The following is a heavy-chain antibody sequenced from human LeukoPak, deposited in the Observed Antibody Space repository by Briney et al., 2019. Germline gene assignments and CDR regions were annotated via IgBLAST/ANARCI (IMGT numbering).Heavy chain of an antibody. CDR2: IYPGDSDT. J-gene: IGHJ4*02. CDR1: GYSLTSYW. Sequence: LGESLKISCKGSGYSLTSYWIGWVRQLPGKGLEWMGIIYPGDSDTRYSPSFQGQVTISADKSISTAYLQWSSLKASDTAMYYCARQVRCSSTSCLDYWGQGTLVTVSS. D-gene: IGHD2-2*01. CDR3: ARQVRCSSTSCLDY. V-gene: IGHV5-51*01.